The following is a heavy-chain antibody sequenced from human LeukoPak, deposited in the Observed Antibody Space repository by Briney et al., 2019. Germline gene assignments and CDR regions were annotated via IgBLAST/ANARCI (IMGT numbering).Heavy chain of an antibody. J-gene: IGHJ4*02. Sequence: SETLSLTCTVSGYSISSGYYWGWIRQPPGKGLEWIGSIYHSGSTYYNPSLKSRVTMSVDTSKIQFSLRLSSVTAADTAVYYCARDEVSWNYSDYWGQGTLVTVSS. CDR1: GYSISSGYY. D-gene: IGHD6-13*01. CDR2: IYHSGST. V-gene: IGHV4-38-2*02. CDR3: ARDEVSWNYSDY.